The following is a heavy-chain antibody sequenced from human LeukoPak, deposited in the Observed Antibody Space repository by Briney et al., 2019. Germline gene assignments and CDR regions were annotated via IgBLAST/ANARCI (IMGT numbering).Heavy chain of an antibody. J-gene: IGHJ4*02. D-gene: IGHD6-19*01. Sequence: KPSETLSLTCTVSGGSISSSSYYWGWIRQPPRKGLEWIGSIYYSGSTYYNPSLKSRVTISVDTSKNQFSLKLSSVTAADTAVYYCALGSGWYSFDYWGQGTLVTVSS. CDR3: ALGSGWYSFDY. CDR2: IYYSGST. V-gene: IGHV4-39*01. CDR1: GGSISSSSYY.